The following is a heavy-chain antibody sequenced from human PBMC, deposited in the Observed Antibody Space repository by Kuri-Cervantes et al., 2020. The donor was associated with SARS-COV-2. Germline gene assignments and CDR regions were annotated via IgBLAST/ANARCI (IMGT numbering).Heavy chain of an antibody. D-gene: IGHD1-26*01. V-gene: IGHV3-21*01. CDR1: GFTFSSYS. CDR2: ISSSSSYI. J-gene: IGHJ3*02. CDR3: ARDREWELLHSGAFDI. Sequence: GGSLRLSCAASGFTFSSYSMNWVRQAPGKGLEWFSSISSSSSYIYYADSAKGRFTISRDNAKNSLYLQMNSLRAEDTAVYYCARDREWELLHSGAFDIWGQGTMVTVSS.